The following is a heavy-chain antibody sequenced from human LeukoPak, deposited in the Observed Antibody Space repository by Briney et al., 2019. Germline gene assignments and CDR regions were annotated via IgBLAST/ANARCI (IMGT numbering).Heavy chain of an antibody. CDR1: GGSISSYY. Sequence: PSETLSLTCAVSGGSISSYYWSWIRQPAGKGLEWIGRIYTSGSTNYNPSLKSRVTMSVDTSKNQFSLKLSSVTAADTAVYYCARVGVGESTQDYYYYMDVWGKGTTVTISS. V-gene: IGHV4-4*07. D-gene: IGHD3-10*01. CDR2: IYTSGST. CDR3: ARVGVGESTQDYYYYMDV. J-gene: IGHJ6*03.